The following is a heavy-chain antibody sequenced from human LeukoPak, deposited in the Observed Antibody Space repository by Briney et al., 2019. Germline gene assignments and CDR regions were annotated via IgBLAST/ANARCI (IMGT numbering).Heavy chain of an antibody. J-gene: IGHJ4*02. Sequence: GGSLRHFCAASGFTVITNDVTWVRQAPGKGLEWVSVLYSDGNTKYADSVQGRFTISRDNSKNTLYLEMNSLSPDDTAVYYCARGVEPLAATTLAYWGQATLVTVSS. V-gene: IGHV3-53*01. D-gene: IGHD2-15*01. CDR1: GFTVITND. CDR2: LYSDGNT. CDR3: ARGVEPLAATTLAY.